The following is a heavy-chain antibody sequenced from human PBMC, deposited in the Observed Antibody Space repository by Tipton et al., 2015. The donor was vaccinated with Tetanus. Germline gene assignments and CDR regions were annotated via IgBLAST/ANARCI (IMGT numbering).Heavy chain of an antibody. J-gene: IGHJ2*01. CDR3: ASPYGDYVWYFDL. D-gene: IGHD4-17*01. Sequence: TLSLTCTVSGGSISSSSYYWGWIRQPPGKGLEWIGSIYYSGSTYYNPSPKSRVTISVDMSKNQFSLKLSSVTAADTAVYYCASPYGDYVWYFDLWGRGTLVTVSS. CDR1: GGSISSSSYY. V-gene: IGHV4-39*01. CDR2: IYYSGST.